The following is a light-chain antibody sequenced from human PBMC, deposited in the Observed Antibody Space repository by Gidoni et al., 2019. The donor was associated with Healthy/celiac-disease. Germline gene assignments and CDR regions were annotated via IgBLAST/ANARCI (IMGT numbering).Light chain of an antibody. J-gene: IGLJ2*01. CDR1: SLRSYY. CDR3: NSRDSSGNHVV. Sequence: SSELTQDPDVSVALGQTVRITCQGDSLRSYYASWYQQKPGQAPVLVIYGKNNRPSGTPDRFSGSSSGNTASLTITGAQAEDEADYYCNSRDSSGNHVVFGGGTKLTVL. CDR2: GKN. V-gene: IGLV3-19*01.